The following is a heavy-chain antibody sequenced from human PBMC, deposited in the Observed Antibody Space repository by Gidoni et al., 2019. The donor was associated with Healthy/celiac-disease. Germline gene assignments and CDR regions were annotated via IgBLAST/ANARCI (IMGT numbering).Heavy chain of an antibody. Sequence: QVQLVQSGAEVKKPGSSVKVSCKASGGTFSSYAISWVRQAPGQGLEWMGGIIPIFGTANYAQKFQGRVTITADESTSTAYMELSSLRSEDTAVYYCARSLGYCSSTSCSRPFDYWGQGTLVTVSS. CDR1: GGTFSSYA. CDR3: ARSLGYCSSTSCSRPFDY. J-gene: IGHJ4*02. D-gene: IGHD2-2*01. V-gene: IGHV1-69*01. CDR2: IIPIFGTA.